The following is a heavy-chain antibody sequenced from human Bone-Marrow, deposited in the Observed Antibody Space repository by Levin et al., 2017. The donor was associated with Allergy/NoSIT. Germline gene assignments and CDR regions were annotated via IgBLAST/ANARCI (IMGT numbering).Heavy chain of an antibody. CDR2: IYYSGST. Sequence: PSQTLSLTCTVSGGSISSYYWSWIRQPPGKGLEWIGYIYYSGSTNYNPSLKSRVTISVDTSKNQFSLKLSSVTAADTAVYYCARVPRKDCSGGSCYPDYWGQGTLVTVSS. CDR1: GGSISSYY. J-gene: IGHJ4*02. V-gene: IGHV4-59*01. D-gene: IGHD2-15*01. CDR3: ARVPRKDCSGGSCYPDY.